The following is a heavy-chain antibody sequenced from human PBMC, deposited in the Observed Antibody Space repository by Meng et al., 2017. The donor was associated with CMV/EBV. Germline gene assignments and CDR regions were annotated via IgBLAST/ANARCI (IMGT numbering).Heavy chain of an antibody. V-gene: IGHV1-8*03. CDR2: MNPNSGNT. D-gene: IGHD1-20*01. CDR3: ARVRNWNPGFDP. CDR1: GYTFTSYD. J-gene: IGHJ5*02. Sequence: ASVKVSCKASGYTFTSYDINWVRQATGQGLEWMGWMNPNSGNTGYAQKFQGRVTITRNTFISTAYMELSSLRSEDTAVYYCARVRNWNPGFDPWGQGTLVTVSS.